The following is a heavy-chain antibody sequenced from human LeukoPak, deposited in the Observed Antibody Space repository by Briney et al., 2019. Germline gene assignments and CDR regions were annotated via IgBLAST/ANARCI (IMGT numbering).Heavy chain of an antibody. CDR1: GFTFSSYW. V-gene: IGHV3-74*01. CDR2: INSDGSST. Sequence: GGSLRLSCSASGFTFSSYWMHWVRQAPGKGLLWVSRINSDGSSTSYADSVKDRFTIYRDNAKNTLYLQMNSPRAEDTAVYYCARDDWLLPDYWGQGTLVTVSS. D-gene: IGHD3-9*01. J-gene: IGHJ4*02. CDR3: ARDDWLLPDY.